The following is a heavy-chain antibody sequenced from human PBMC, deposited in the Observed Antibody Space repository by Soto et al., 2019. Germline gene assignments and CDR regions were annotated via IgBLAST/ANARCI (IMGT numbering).Heavy chain of an antibody. V-gene: IGHV1-3*01. D-gene: IGHD2-2*01. CDR1: GYTFTGYA. J-gene: IGHJ4*02. Sequence: ASVKVSCKASGYTFTGYAIHWVRQAPGQRLEWMGWINGGNGDTKYSQNFQGRVTITRETPASTAYMELTSLGSEDTAVYHCARGYCSSTSCQYYFDYWGQGTPVTVS. CDR3: ARGYCSSTSCQYYFDY. CDR2: INGGNGDT.